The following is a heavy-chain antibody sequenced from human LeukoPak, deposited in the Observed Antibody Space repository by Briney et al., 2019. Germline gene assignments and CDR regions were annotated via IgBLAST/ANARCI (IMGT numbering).Heavy chain of an antibody. V-gene: IGHV3-21*01. CDR3: ATLRPLAAAADFDH. J-gene: IGHJ5*02. CDR2: ISSSSSYI. Sequence: GGSLRLSCAASGFTFSSYSMNWVRQAPGKGLEWVSSISSSSSYIYYADSVKGRFTISRDNAKNSLYLQMNSLRAEDTAVYYCATLRPLAAAADFDHWGQGTLVTVSS. CDR1: GFTFSSYS. D-gene: IGHD6-13*01.